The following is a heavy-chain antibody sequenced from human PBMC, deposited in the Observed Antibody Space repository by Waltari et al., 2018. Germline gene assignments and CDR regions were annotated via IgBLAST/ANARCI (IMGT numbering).Heavy chain of an antibody. J-gene: IGHJ4*02. V-gene: IGHV3-21*01. D-gene: IGHD5-12*01. CDR2: ISSSSSYK. CDR1: GFTFSSYS. Sequence: EVQLVESGGGLVKPGGSLRLSCAASGFTFSSYSMNWVRQAPGRGGDWVSTISSSSSYKYYADSVKGRFTISRDNAMNSLYLQMNSLRAEDTAVYYCARANSYDYSDPDYWGQGTLVTVSS. CDR3: ARANSYDYSDPDY.